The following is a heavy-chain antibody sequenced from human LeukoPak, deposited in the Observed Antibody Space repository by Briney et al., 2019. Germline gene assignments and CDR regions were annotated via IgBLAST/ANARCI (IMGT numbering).Heavy chain of an antibody. CDR3: AKDSAVGALGGWFDP. V-gene: IGHV3-38-3*01. D-gene: IGHD1-26*01. Sequence: GGSLRLSCAASGFTVSSNEMSWVRQAPGKGLEWVSSISGGSTYYADSRKGRFTISRDNFKNTLYLQMNSLRAEDTAVYYCAKDSAVGALGGWFDPWGQGTLVTVSS. CDR2: ISGGST. J-gene: IGHJ5*02. CDR1: GFTVSSNE.